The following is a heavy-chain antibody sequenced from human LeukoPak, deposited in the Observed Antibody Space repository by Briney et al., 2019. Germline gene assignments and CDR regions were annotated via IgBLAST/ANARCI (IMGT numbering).Heavy chain of an antibody. Sequence: GGSLRLSCAASGFTFSSYWMSWVRQAPGKGLEWVANIKQDESEKYHVDSVKGRFTISRDNAKNSLYLQMNSLRAEDTAVYSCARDFGYDREFFDIWGQGTMVTVSS. CDR1: GFTFSSYW. V-gene: IGHV3-7*01. D-gene: IGHD3-22*01. CDR2: IKQDESEK. CDR3: ARDFGYDREFFDI. J-gene: IGHJ3*02.